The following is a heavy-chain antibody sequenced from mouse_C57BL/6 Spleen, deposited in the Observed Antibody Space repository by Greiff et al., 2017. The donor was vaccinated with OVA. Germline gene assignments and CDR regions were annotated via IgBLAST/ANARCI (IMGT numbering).Heavy chain of an antibody. CDR3: ASIYYDNYGDAMDY. CDR1: GFTFSDYG. V-gene: IGHV5-17*01. CDR2: ISSGSSTI. Sequence: EVKLEESGGGLVKPGGSLKLSCAASGFTFSDYGMHWVRQAPEKGLEWVAYISSGSSTIYYADTVKGRFTISRDNAKNTLFLQMTSLRSEDTAMDNCASIYYDNYGDAMDYWGQGTSVTVSS. J-gene: IGHJ4*01. D-gene: IGHD2-1*01.